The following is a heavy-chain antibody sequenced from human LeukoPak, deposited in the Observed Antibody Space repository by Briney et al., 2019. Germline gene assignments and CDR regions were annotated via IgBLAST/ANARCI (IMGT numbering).Heavy chain of an antibody. V-gene: IGHV4-39*01. CDR3: ARQKTLEVVPAALDY. Sequence: SETLSLTCTVSGGSISSSSYYWGWIRQPPGKGLEWIGSIYYSGSTYYNPSLKSRVTISVDTSKNQFSLKLSSVTAADTAVYYCARQKTLEVVPAALDYWGQGTLVTVSS. CDR2: IYYSGST. CDR1: GGSISSSSYY. J-gene: IGHJ4*02. D-gene: IGHD2-2*01.